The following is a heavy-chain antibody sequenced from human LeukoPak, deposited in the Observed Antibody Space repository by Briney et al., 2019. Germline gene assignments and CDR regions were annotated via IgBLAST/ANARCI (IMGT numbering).Heavy chain of an antibody. J-gene: IGHJ4*02. D-gene: IGHD6-19*01. CDR3: ARDEQWVVYFES. CDR1: GDSVSSNSAA. Sequence: SQTLSLTCAISGDSVSSNSAAWNWIRQSPSRGLEWLGRTYYRSKWYNDYAVSVKSRITINADTSKNQFSLRLNSVSPEDTAVYYCARDEQWVVYFESWGQGTLVTVSS. V-gene: IGHV6-1*01. CDR2: TYYRSKWYN.